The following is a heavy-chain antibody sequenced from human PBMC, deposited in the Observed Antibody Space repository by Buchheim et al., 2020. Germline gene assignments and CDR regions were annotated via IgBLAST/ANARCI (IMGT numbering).Heavy chain of an antibody. J-gene: IGHJ6*02. CDR3: ARDGYNNFGEYFAMDV. D-gene: IGHD4-11*01. CDR2: IYYTGAT. Sequence: QMQLQESGPGLVKPLQTLSLTCTVSGGSINRGGYYWSRIRQHSVRGLEWIGYIYYTGATYYSTSLKSRVSISVDMSKNQFSLRVNSVTAADTAVYFCARDGYNNFGEYFAMDVWGQG. V-gene: IGHV4-31*03. CDR1: GGSINRGGYY.